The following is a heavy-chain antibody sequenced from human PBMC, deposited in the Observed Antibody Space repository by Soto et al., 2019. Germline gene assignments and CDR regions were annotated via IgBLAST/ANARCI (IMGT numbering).Heavy chain of an antibody. V-gene: IGHV1-46*01. CDR2: INPSSGRT. D-gene: IGHD2-15*01. Sequence: GASVKVSCKASGYTFTSYSMHWVRQAPGQGREWMGIINPSSGRTSYAQNFQGRVTMTSDTSTSIVYMEMSSLKSEDTAVYYCARDHNFGFILYAMDVWGQGTTVTVSS. CDR3: ARDHNFGFILYAMDV. J-gene: IGHJ6*02. CDR1: GYTFTSYS.